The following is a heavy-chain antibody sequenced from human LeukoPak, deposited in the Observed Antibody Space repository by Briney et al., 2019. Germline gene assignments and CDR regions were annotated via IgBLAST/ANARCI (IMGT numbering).Heavy chain of an antibody. CDR2: IYYSGST. CDR1: GGSISSYY. J-gene: IGHJ5*02. V-gene: IGHV4-59*08. CDR3: ARHPRYCSGGSCYSFGWFDP. D-gene: IGHD2-15*01. Sequence: PSETLSLTCTVSGGSISSYYWSWIRQPPGKVLEWIGYIYYSGSTNYNPSLKSRVTISVDTSKNQFSLKLSSVTAADTAVYYCARHPRYCSGGSCYSFGWFDPWGQGTLVTVSS.